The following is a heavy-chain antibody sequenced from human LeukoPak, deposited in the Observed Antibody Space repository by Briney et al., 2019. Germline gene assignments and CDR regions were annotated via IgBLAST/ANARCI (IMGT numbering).Heavy chain of an antibody. J-gene: IGHJ4*02. Sequence: VASVKLSCKASGYTFTSYGISWVRQAPGQGLEWMGWISAYNGNTNYAQKLQGRVTMTTDTSTSTAYMELRSLRSDDTAVYYCVRDYYYDTPTFDYWGQGTLVTVSS. CDR2: ISAYNGNT. CDR3: VRDYYYDTPTFDY. CDR1: GYTFTSYG. V-gene: IGHV1-18*01. D-gene: IGHD3-22*01.